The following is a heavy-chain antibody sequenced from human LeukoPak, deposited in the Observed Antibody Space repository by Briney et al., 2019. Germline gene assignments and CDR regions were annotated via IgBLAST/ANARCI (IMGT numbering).Heavy chain of an antibody. CDR3: ARVVIVGCSGGSCYRFDY. D-gene: IGHD2-15*01. V-gene: IGHV4-30-2*01. J-gene: IGHJ4*02. Sequence: SETLSLTCTVSGGSISSGGYYWSWIRQPPGKGLEWIGYIYHSGSTYYNPSLKSRVTISVDRSKNQFSLKLSSVTAADTAVYYCARVVIVGCSGGSCYRFDYWGQETLVTVSS. CDR2: IYHSGST. CDR1: GGSISSGGYY.